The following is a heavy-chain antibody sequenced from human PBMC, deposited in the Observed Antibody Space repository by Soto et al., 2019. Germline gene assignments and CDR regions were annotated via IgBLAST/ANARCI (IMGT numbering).Heavy chain of an antibody. V-gene: IGHV1-69*01. J-gene: IGHJ4*01. CDR3: XXXXXXXXVVPAAIEYHFD. CDR2: IIPIHGTT. D-gene: IGHD2-2*01. CDR1: GGTFSSYA. Sequence: QVQPVQSGAEVKKPGSSVKVSCKASGGTFSSYAIVWVRQAPGQGLEWVGGIIPIHGTTKYAQKFQGRVTVSADXSXSXXYMEVSSLRSEDXXVXXXXXXXXXXXVVPAAIEYHFD.